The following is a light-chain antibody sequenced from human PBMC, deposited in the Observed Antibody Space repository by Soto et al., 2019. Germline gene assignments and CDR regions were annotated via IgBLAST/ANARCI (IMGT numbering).Light chain of an antibody. CDR2: EGS. CDR3: SSYTDTGHVV. V-gene: IGLV2-14*02. Sequence: QSALTQPASVSGSPGQSITISCTGTSSDVGSYNLVSWYQQHPGKAPKLMIYEGSKRPSGASIRFSGSKSGNTASLTISGLQTEDEADYYCSSYTDTGHVVFGRGTKLTVL. J-gene: IGLJ2*01. CDR1: SSDVGSYNL.